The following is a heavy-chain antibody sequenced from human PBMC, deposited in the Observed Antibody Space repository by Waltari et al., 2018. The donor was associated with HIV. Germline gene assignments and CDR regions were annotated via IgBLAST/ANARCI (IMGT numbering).Heavy chain of an antibody. CDR1: GGSFSGYY. V-gene: IGHV4-34*01. CDR2: INHSGST. Sequence: QVQLQQWGAGLLKPSETLSLTCAVYGGSFSGYYWSWIRQPPGKGLEWIGEINHSGSTNYNPSLKSRVTISVDTSKNQFSLKLSSVTAADMAVYYCARSAGGYLSEYFQHWGQGTLVTVSS. J-gene: IGHJ1*01. CDR3: ARSAGGYLSEYFQH. D-gene: IGHD2-8*02.